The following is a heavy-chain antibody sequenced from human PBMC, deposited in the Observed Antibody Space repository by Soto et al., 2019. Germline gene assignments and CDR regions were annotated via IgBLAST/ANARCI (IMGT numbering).Heavy chain of an antibody. J-gene: IGHJ5*02. Sequence: EVQLVESGGGLVQPGGSLRLSCAASGFTFSSNWMSWVRQAPGKGLEWVANIKQDGSEKYYVDSVKGRFTISRDNAKNSLYLQMNSLRAEDTAVYYCARVTGGSYYDFWSGYYTLRWFDPWGQGTLVTVSS. V-gene: IGHV3-7*01. D-gene: IGHD3-3*01. CDR1: GFTFSSNW. CDR2: IKQDGSEK. CDR3: ARVTGGSYYDFWSGYYTLRWFDP.